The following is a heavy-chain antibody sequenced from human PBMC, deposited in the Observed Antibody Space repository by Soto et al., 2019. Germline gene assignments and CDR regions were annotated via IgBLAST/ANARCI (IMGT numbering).Heavy chain of an antibody. Sequence: EVQLVESGGGLVKPGGSLRLSCAASGFTFSSYSMHWVRQAPGKGLEWVSSISSSSSYIYYADSVKGRFTISRDNAKNSLYLLMNSLRAEDTAVYYCARDLVVPAAMGWVRNYFDYWGQGTLVTVSS. CDR3: ARDLVVPAAMGWVRNYFDY. V-gene: IGHV3-21*01. CDR2: ISSSSSYI. D-gene: IGHD2-2*01. CDR1: GFTFSSYS. J-gene: IGHJ4*02.